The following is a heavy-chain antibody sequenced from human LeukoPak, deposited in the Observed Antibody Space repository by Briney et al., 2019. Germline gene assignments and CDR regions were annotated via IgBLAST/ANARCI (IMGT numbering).Heavy chain of an antibody. CDR3: ARDGGYAREVRGSLDY. CDR1: GFTFSSYA. Sequence: GGSLRLSCAASGFTFSSYAMHWVRQDPGKGLEYVSAISSNGGSTYYANSVKGRFTISRDNSKNTLYLQMGSLRAEDMAVYYCARDGGYAREVRGSLDYWGQGTLVTVSS. J-gene: IGHJ4*02. V-gene: IGHV3-64*01. CDR2: ISSNGGST. D-gene: IGHD5-12*01.